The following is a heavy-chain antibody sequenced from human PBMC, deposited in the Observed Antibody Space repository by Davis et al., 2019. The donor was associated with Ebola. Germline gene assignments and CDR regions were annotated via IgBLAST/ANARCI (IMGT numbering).Heavy chain of an antibody. J-gene: IGHJ6*02. CDR3: AKGLEWTLSYSYWYGMDV. CDR2: VGARGDYT. V-gene: IGHV3-23*01. Sequence: PGGSLRLSCEASGFTFHSFVMAWVRQAPGTGLEWVSSVGARGDYTYSAAPVTGRFTISRDNAKNRLYLQMTSLRAEDTAVYYCAKGLEWTLSYSYWYGMDVWGQGTTVTVSS. CDR1: GFTFHSFV. D-gene: IGHD3-3*01.